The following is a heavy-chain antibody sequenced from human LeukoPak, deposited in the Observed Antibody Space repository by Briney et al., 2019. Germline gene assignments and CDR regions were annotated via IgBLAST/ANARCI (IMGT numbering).Heavy chain of an antibody. CDR1: GGSISSSSYY. CDR3: ARHRKFGDYYFDY. Sequence: SETLSLTCTVSGGSISSSSYYWGWIRQPPGKGLEWIGYIYYSGSTNYNPSLKSRVTISVDTSKNQFSLKLSSVTAADTAVYYCARHRKFGDYYFDYWGQGTLVTVSS. V-gene: IGHV4-61*05. CDR2: IYYSGST. D-gene: IGHD4-17*01. J-gene: IGHJ4*02.